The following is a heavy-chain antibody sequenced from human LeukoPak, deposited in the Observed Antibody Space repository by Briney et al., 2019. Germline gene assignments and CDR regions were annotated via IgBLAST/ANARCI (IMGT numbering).Heavy chain of an antibody. J-gene: IGHJ4*02. CDR1: GFTFSNAW. D-gene: IGHD6-19*01. CDR3: TSSTVPGVDD. Sequence: PGGSRRLSCAASGFTFSNAWISWVRQAPGKGLECVGRIKSRKHGGTTDYVAPVKGRFTISREDSKNTVFLQMNSLKTEDTAVYYCTSSTVPGVDDWGQGVLVTVSS. V-gene: IGHV3-15*01. CDR2: IKSRKHGGTT.